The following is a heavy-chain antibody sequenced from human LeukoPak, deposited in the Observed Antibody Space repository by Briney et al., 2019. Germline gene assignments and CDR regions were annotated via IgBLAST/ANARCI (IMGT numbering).Heavy chain of an antibody. CDR3: ARGGGMGYYYYYMDV. D-gene: IGHD3-16*01. Sequence: SETLSLTCTVSGGSISSSSYYWGWIRQPPGKGLEWIGYIYYSGSTNYNPSLKSRVTISVDTSKNQFSLKLSSVTAADTAVYYCARGGGMGYYYYYMDVWGKGTTVTISS. CDR2: IYYSGST. J-gene: IGHJ6*03. V-gene: IGHV4-61*05. CDR1: GGSISSSSYY.